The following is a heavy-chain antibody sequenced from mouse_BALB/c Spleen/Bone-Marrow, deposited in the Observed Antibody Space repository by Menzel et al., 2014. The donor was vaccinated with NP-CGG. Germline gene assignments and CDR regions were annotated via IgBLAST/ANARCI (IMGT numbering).Heavy chain of an antibody. J-gene: IGHJ4*01. Sequence: EVMLVESGGGLVQPGGSRKFSCAASGFTYSDYGMAWVRQAPGKGPEWVAFISNLAYSIYYADTVTGRFTISRENAKNTLYLEMSSLRSEDTAMYYCARFITTVVVDAMDYWGQGTSVTVSS. V-gene: IGHV5-15*02. D-gene: IGHD1-1*01. CDR3: ARFITTVVVDAMDY. CDR1: GFTYSDYG. CDR2: ISNLAYSI.